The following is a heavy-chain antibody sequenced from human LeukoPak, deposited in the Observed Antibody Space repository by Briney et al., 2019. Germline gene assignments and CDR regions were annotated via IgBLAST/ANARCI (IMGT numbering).Heavy chain of an antibody. J-gene: IGHJ4*02. CDR3: ARVRYRLAETYIDY. CDR1: GYTFTGYY. CDR2: INPNSGDT. V-gene: IGHV1-2*02. D-gene: IGHD3-16*01. Sequence: VASVKVSCKASGYTFTGYYMHWVRQAPGQGLVWMGWINPNSGDTNYAQKFQDRVTMTRDTSISTAYMELSRLRSDDTAVYYCARVRYRLAETYIDYWGQGTLVTVSS.